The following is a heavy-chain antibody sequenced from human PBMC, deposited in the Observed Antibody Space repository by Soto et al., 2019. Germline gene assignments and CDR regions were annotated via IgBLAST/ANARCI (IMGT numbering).Heavy chain of an antibody. D-gene: IGHD2-2*01. CDR2: INPNSGGT. CDR3: ARDQGYCSSTSCPLDY. J-gene: IGHJ4*02. Sequence: GASVKVSCKASGYTFTSYYMHWVRQAPGQGLEWMGWINPNSGGTNYAQKFQGWVTMTRDTSISTAYMELSRLRSDDTAVYYCARDQGYCSSTSCPLDYWGQGTLVTVSS. V-gene: IGHV1-2*04. CDR1: GYTFTSYY.